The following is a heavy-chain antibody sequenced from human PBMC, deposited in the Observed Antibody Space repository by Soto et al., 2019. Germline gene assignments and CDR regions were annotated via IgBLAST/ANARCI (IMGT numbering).Heavy chain of an antibody. CDR3: AGFYSSSWYRWFEP. CDR2: IYDSGST. D-gene: IGHD6-13*01. J-gene: IGHJ5*02. CDR1: GGSISSSSYY. V-gene: IGHV4-39*01. Sequence: QLQLQESGPGLVKPSETLSLTCTVSGGSISSSSYYWGWIRQPPGKGLGWIGSIYDSGSTYSNPSLTSRGTLSVDTSKNQFSLKMSSVTAADTVVYYCAGFYSSSWYRWFEPWGQGTLVTVSS.